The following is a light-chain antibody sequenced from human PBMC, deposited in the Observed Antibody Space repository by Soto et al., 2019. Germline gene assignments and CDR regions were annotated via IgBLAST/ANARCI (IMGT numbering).Light chain of an antibody. Sequence: DIVMTQSPDSLAVSLGERATINCKSSQSVLYSSNNKNYLAWYQQNPGQPPKLLIYWASTRESGVPDRFSGSRSGTDFTLTINSLQAEDVAVYYCQQYYNTPFTFGPGTKVYIK. CDR3: QQYYNTPFT. CDR1: QSVLYSSNNKNY. J-gene: IGKJ3*01. V-gene: IGKV4-1*01. CDR2: WAS.